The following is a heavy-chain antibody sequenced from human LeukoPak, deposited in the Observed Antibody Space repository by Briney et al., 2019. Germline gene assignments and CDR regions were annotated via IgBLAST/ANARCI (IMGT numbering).Heavy chain of an antibody. CDR1: GYSISSGYY. V-gene: IGHV4-38-2*01. CDR3: ASTSEYSSGWYLY. D-gene: IGHD6-19*01. Sequence: SETLSLTCAVSGYSISSGYYWGWIRQPPGKGLEWIGSIYYSGSTYYNPSLKSRVTISVDTSKNQFSLKLSSVTAADTAVYYCASTSEYSSGWYLYWGQGTLVTVSS. CDR2: IYYSGST. J-gene: IGHJ4*02.